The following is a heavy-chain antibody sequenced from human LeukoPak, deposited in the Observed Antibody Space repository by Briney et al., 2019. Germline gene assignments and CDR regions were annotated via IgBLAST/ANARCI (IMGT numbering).Heavy chain of an antibody. CDR3: ARDWSYAFDI. V-gene: IGHV3-48*01. CDR2: ISSSSSSSSSSSSSST. J-gene: IGHJ3*02. CDR1: GFTFSSYS. D-gene: IGHD1-26*01. Sequence: PGGSLRLSYAASGFTFSSYSMNWVRQAPGKGLEWVSHISSSSSSSSSSSSSSTYYADSVKGRFTISRDNAKNSLYLQMNSLRAEDTAVYYCARDWSYAFDIWGQGTMVTVSS.